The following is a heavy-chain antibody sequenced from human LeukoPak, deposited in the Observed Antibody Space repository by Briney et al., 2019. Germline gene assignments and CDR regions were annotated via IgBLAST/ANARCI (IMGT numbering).Heavy chain of an antibody. D-gene: IGHD3-10*01. J-gene: IGHJ5*02. Sequence: TLSLTCTVSGASNNSYYWSWIRQPPGKALEWLALIYWNDDKRYSPSLKSRLTITKDTSKNQVVLTMTNMDPVDTATYYCAPLLSYGSGSYGHWFDPWGQGTLVTVSS. CDR2: IYWNDDK. V-gene: IGHV2-5*01. CDR3: APLLSYGSGSYGHWFDP. CDR1: GASNNSYYW.